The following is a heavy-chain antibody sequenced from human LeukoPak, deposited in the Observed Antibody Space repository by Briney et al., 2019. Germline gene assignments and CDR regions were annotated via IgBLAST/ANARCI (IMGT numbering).Heavy chain of an antibody. Sequence: ASMKVSCKASGGTFSSYAISWVRQAPGQGLEWMGGIIPIFGTANYAQKFQGRVTITADKSTSTAYMELSSLRSEDTAVYYCARGPRAFGGVGDYWGQGTLVTVSS. V-gene: IGHV1-69*06. CDR1: GGTFSSYA. CDR2: IIPIFGTA. J-gene: IGHJ4*02. D-gene: IGHD3-16*01. CDR3: ARGPRAFGGVGDY.